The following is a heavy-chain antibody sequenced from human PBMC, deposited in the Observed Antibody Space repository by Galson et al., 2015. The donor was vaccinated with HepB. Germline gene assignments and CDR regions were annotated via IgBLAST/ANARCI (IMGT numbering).Heavy chain of an antibody. Sequence: SVKVSCKASGYTFTSYGISWVRQAPGQGLEWMGWISAYNGNTNYAQKLQGRVTMTTDTSTSTAYMELRSLRSDDTAVYYCARDHVGAVAADLCYWGQGTLVTVSS. CDR3: ARDHVGAVAADLCY. V-gene: IGHV1-18*01. CDR1: GYTFTSYG. D-gene: IGHD6-19*01. J-gene: IGHJ4*02. CDR2: ISAYNGNT.